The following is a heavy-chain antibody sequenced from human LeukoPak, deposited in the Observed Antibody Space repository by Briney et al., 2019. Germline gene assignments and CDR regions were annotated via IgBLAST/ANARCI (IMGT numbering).Heavy chain of an antibody. V-gene: IGHV1-8*01. Sequence: ASVKVSCKASGYTFPNYDINWVRQATGQGLEWMGWMNFNSGNTGYAQKFQGRVTMTRNTAISTVYMEPSSLKSEDTAIYYCAKVGLGNTAIHIWGQGTMVTVSS. CDR1: GYTFPNYD. D-gene: IGHD5-18*01. CDR2: MNFNSGNT. CDR3: AKVGLGNTAIHI. J-gene: IGHJ3*02.